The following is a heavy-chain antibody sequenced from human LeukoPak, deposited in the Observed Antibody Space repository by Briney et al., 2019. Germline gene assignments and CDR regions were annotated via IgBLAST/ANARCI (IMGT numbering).Heavy chain of an antibody. CDR2: IKPDGSEQ. Sequence: GGSLRLPCAASGFSFSTFWISWVRQAPERGLEWVANIKPDGSEQYYVDSVKGRFTISRDNAKNSMYLQISSLRAEDTAVYYCVRGGGLLPHYWDQETAVTVSS. D-gene: IGHD2-15*01. V-gene: IGHV3-7*01. CDR3: VRGGGLLPHY. J-gene: IGHJ4*02. CDR1: GFSFSTFW.